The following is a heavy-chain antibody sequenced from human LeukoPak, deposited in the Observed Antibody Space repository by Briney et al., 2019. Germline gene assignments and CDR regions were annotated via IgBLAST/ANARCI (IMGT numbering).Heavy chain of an antibody. J-gene: IGHJ4*02. CDR2: IYTSGST. Sequence: PSQTLSLTCTVSGGSISSGSYYWSWIRQPAGKGLEWIGRIYTSGSTNYNPSLKSRVTISVDTSKNQFSLKLNSVTAADTAVYYCARGVAAASFVYWGQGTLVTVSS. CDR3: ARGVAAASFVY. V-gene: IGHV4-61*02. D-gene: IGHD6-13*01. CDR1: GGSISSGSYY.